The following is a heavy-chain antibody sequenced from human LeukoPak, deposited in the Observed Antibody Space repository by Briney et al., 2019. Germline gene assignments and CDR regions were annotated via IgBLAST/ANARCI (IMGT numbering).Heavy chain of an antibody. J-gene: IGHJ4*02. CDR1: GGSISSYY. Sequence: SQTLSLTCTVSGGSISSYYWSWIRQPPGEGLEWIWYIYYSGSTNYNPSLKSRVTISVDTSKNQFSLKLSSVTAADTAVYYCARLRYYYDSSGYHFDYWGQGTLVTVSS. D-gene: IGHD3-22*01. CDR2: IYYSGST. CDR3: ARLRYYYDSSGYHFDY. V-gene: IGHV4-59*08.